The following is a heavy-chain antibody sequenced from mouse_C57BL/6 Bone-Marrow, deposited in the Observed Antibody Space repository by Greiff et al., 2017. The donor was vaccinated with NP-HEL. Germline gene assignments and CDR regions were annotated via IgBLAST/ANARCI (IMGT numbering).Heavy chain of an antibody. Sequence: QVQLQQPGAELVKPGASVKLSCKASGYTFTSYWMQWVKQRPGQGLEWIGEIDPSDSYTNYNQKFKGKATLTVDTSSSTAYMQLSSLASETSAGYYCARYALLYYMHYWGQRTSVTVSS. CDR2: IDPSDSYT. J-gene: IGHJ4*01. CDR1: GYTFTSYW. D-gene: IGHD1-1*01. CDR3: ARYALLYYMHY. V-gene: IGHV1-50*01.